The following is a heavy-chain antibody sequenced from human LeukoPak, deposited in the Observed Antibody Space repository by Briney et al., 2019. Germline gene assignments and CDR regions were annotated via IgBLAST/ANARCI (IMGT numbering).Heavy chain of an antibody. V-gene: IGHV3-7*01. J-gene: IGHJ4*02. Sequence: GGSLRLSCVVSGFTFSSYEMNWVRQGPGKGLEWVASIKQSGNEKNYVDSVKGRFTISRDNAKNTLYLQMNSLRAEDTAVYYCARGRQWLEPFDYWGQGALVTVSS. CDR2: IKQSGNEK. D-gene: IGHD6-19*01. CDR3: ARGRQWLEPFDY. CDR1: GFTFSSYE.